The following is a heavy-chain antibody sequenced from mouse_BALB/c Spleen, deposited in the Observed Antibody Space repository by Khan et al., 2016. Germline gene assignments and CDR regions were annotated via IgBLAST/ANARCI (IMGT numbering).Heavy chain of an antibody. CDR2: IWRGGST. D-gene: IGHD2-4*01. Sequence: QVQLKQSGPSLVQPSQSLSITCTVSGFSLTSYGVHWVRQSPGKGLEWLGVIWRGGSTDYNEAFMSRLSITKDNSKSQVFFKMNSLQAYDTAIYYCAKSNYDVGYYAMDYWGQGTSVTVSS. J-gene: IGHJ4*01. V-gene: IGHV2-5-1*01. CDR3: AKSNYDVGYYAMDY. CDR1: GFSLTSYG.